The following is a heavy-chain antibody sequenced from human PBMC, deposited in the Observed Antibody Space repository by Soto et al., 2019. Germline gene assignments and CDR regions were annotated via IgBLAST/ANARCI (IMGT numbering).Heavy chain of an antibody. CDR1: FGSIRIAGYY. CDR3: SREGRINKSDLDY. J-gene: IGHJ4*02. CDR2: IFYSGTI. Sequence: SETLSLTCPVSFGSIRIAGYYWSWIRQHPGKGLEWIGYIFYSGTIYYNPSLNSRVTISVDSSKNQFSLKLTSVTAADTAVYYCSREGRINKSDLDYWGQGTLVTVSS. V-gene: IGHV4-31*03.